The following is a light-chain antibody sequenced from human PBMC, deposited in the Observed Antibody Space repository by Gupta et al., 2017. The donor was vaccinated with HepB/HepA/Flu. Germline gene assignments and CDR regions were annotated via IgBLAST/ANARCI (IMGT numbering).Light chain of an antibody. Sequence: EIVLTQSPATLSLSPGERATLSCRASQSVSSYLAWYQQKPGQAPRLLIYDASNRATGIPDRFSGSGSGTDFTLTSSSREPEDFAVYYWQQRSSLFTFGHGTKVDIK. CDR1: QSVSSY. CDR2: DAS. J-gene: IGKJ3*01. CDR3: QQRSSLFT. V-gene: IGKV3-11*01.